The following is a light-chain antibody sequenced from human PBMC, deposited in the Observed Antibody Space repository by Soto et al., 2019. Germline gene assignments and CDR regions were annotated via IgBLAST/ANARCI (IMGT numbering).Light chain of an antibody. CDR2: GAS. Sequence: EIVLTQSPGTLSLSPGERATLSCRASQSVSRNSLAWYQHKPGQAPTLLIYGASRRTPGIPDRFSGRGSGTDFTLTISVLEPEDFAVYYCQQYGGSPWTFGQGTKVEIK. V-gene: IGKV3-20*01. CDR1: QSVSRNS. J-gene: IGKJ1*01. CDR3: QQYGGSPWT.